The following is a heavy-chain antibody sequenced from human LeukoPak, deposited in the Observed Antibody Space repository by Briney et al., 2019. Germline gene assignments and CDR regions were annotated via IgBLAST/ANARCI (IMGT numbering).Heavy chain of an antibody. CDR1: GFTFGDYA. V-gene: IGHV3-49*03. CDR2: IRSKTYGGTT. Sequence: GGSLRLSCAASGFTFGDYAMSWFRQAPGKGLEWVGFIRSKTYGGTTEYSASVKVRFTISRDDSKHIAYQQINSLKTEGTGVYYCNREGADYGDHEYWGEGALVTVSS. CDR3: NREGADYGDHEY. J-gene: IGHJ4*02. D-gene: IGHD4-17*01.